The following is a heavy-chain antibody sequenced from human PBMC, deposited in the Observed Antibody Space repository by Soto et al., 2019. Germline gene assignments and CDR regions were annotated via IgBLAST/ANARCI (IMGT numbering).Heavy chain of an antibody. J-gene: IGHJ4*02. D-gene: IGHD1-26*01. Sequence: EVQLLESGGGLVQPGGSLRLSCAASGFTFSSYAMTWVRQAPGKGLEWVSSIDSSSYIYYADSVKGRFTISRDNAKNSLYLQMNSLRAEDTAVYYCARAPSGSYSLDYWGQGTLVTVSS. V-gene: IGHV3-21*01. CDR3: ARAPSGSYSLDY. CDR1: GFTFSSYA. CDR2: IDSSSYI.